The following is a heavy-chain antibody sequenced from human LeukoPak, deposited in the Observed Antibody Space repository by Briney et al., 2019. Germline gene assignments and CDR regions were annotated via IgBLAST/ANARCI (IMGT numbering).Heavy chain of an antibody. V-gene: IGHV1-2*02. CDR3: ARDPNALAGPYYYYYGMDV. D-gene: IGHD3-10*01. CDR1: GYTFTGYY. J-gene: IGHJ6*02. Sequence: ASVKVSCKASGYTFTGYYMHWVRQAPGQGLEWMGWINPNSGGTNYAQKFQGRVTMTRDTSISTAYMELSRLRSDDTAVYYCARDPNALAGPYYYYYGMDVWGQGTTVTVSS. CDR2: INPNSGGT.